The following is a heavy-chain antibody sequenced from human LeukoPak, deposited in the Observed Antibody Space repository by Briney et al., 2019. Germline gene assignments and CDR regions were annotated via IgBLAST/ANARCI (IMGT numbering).Heavy chain of an antibody. V-gene: IGHV3-30*02. CDR2: IRYDGSNK. D-gene: IGHD6-19*01. Sequence: GGSLRLSCAASGFTFSSYGMHWVRQAPGKGLEWVAFIRYDGSNKYYADSVKGRFTISRDNYKNMLYLQMNSLRAEDTAVYYCAKDLPFYSSGWYPAFDIWGQGTMVTVSS. CDR1: GFTFSSYG. J-gene: IGHJ3*02. CDR3: AKDLPFYSSGWYPAFDI.